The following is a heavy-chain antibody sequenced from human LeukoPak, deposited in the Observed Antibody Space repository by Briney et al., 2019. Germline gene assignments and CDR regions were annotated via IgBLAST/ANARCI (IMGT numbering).Heavy chain of an antibody. CDR1: GGSFSGYY. D-gene: IGHD3-10*01. V-gene: IGHV4-34*01. J-gene: IGHJ3*02. Sequence: SETLSLTCAVYGGSFSGYYWSWIRQPPGKGLEWIGEINHSGSTNYNPSLKSRVTISVDTSKNQFSLKVTSMTAADTAVYYCARVIELNDAFDIWGQGTMVTVSS. CDR3: ARVIELNDAFDI. CDR2: INHSGST.